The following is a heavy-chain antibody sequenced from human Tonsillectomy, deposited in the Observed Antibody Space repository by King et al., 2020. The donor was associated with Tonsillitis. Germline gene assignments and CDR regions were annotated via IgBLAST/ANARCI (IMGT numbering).Heavy chain of an antibody. CDR1: GGSISNYF. D-gene: IGHD6-13*01. J-gene: IGHJ3*02. V-gene: IGHV4-4*07. Sequence: VQLQESGPGLVKPSETLSLTCTVSGGSISNYFWSWIRQPAGKGLEWIGRIFTSEITSHNPSLKSRVTMSVDTSKNQLSLKLSSVTAADTAVYYCARLNSYGSSWYRAFDIWGQGTVVTVSS. CDR2: IFTSEIT. CDR3: ARLNSYGSSWYRAFDI.